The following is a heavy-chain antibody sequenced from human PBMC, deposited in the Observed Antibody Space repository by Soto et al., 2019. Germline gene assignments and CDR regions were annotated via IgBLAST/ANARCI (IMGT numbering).Heavy chain of an antibody. J-gene: IGHJ4*02. V-gene: IGHV3-73*02. CDR1: GFTLSGSA. CDR2: IRSKTDSYAT. CDR3: TRSGGSYSFGY. Sequence: EVQLVESGGGLVQPGESLKLSCAASGFTLSGSAVHWVRQASGNGLEWVGRIRSKTDSYATEYIASVKGRFTMSRDDSNNTAYRQMTGLKTDDTAVYYCTRSGGSYSFGYWGQGTLVTVSS. D-gene: IGHD1-26*01.